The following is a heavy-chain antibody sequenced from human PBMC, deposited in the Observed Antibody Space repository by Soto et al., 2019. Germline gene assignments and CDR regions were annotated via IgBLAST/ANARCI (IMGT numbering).Heavy chain of an antibody. CDR1: GGSFSGYY. CDR2: INHSGST. V-gene: IGHV4-34*01. Sequence: QVQLQQWGAGLLKPSETLSLTCAVYGGSFSGYYWSWIRQPPGKGLEWIGEINHSGSTNYNPSLKVRVTISVVTSKNQFSLKLSSVTAADTAVYYCARGIGIFRGPQGFDPWGQGTLVTVSS. J-gene: IGHJ5*02. D-gene: IGHD2-15*01. CDR3: ARGIGIFRGPQGFDP.